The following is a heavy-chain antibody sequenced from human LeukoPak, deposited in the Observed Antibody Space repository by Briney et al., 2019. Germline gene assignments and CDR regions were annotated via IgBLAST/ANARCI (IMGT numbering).Heavy chain of an antibody. CDR3: ARRIAAAGTSYFDY. D-gene: IGHD6-13*01. J-gene: IGHJ4*02. CDR1: GYTFTGYY. V-gene: IGHV1-2*02. CDR2: IHTNSGGT. Sequence: ASVKVSRKASGYTFTGYYMHWVRQAPGQGIEWMGWIHTNSGGTNYAQKFQGRVTMTRDTYISTAYMELSRLRSDDTAVYYCARRIAAAGTSYFDYWGQGTLVTVSS.